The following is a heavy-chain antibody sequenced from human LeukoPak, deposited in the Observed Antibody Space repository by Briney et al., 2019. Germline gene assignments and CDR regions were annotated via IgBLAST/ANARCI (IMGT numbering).Heavy chain of an antibody. CDR1: GGSISRYY. V-gene: IGHV4-59*01. CDR2: IYYSGSN. D-gene: IGHD3-10*01. J-gene: IGHJ3*02. CDR3: ARDDFEGSGTPSGAFAI. Sequence: SETLSLTCTVSGGSISRYYWSWIRQPPGKGREWIGYIYYSGSNNYNPSLKSRVPISVDPSQHQFSLKLSSVTAADTAVYYCARDDFEGSGTPSGAFAIWGQGTMATVSS.